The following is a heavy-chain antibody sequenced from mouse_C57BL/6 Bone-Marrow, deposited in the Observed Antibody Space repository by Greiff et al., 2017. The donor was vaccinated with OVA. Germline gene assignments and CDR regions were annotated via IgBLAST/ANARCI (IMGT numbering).Heavy chain of an antibody. J-gene: IGHJ1*03. CDR2: ISDGGSYT. CDR1: GFTFSSYA. Sequence: DVMLVESGGGLVKPGGSLKLSCAASGFTFSSYAMSWVRQTPEKRLEWVATISDGGSYTYYPDNVKGRFTISRDNAKNNLYLQMSHLKSEDTAMYYCARGKSRWYFDVWGTGTTVTVSS. V-gene: IGHV5-4*03. CDR3: ARGKSRWYFDV.